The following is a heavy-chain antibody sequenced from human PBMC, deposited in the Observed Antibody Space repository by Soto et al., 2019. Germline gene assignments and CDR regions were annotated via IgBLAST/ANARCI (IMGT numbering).Heavy chain of an antibody. V-gene: IGHV3-64*01. Sequence: GGSLRLSCAASGFTFSSYAMHWVRQAPGKGLEYVSAISSNGGSTYYAKSVKGRFTISRDNSKNTLYLQMGSLRAGDMAVYYCARGPGYYFDYWGQGTLVTVSS. CDR2: ISSNGGST. CDR3: ARGPGYYFDY. J-gene: IGHJ4*02. CDR1: GFTFSSYA.